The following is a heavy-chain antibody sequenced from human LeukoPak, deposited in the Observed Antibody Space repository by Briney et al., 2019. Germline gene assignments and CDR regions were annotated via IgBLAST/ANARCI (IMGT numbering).Heavy chain of an antibody. CDR3: ARGIVPGWSGPTHY. CDR1: GYTFTVYY. CDR2: IIPIFGTA. J-gene: IGHJ4*02. D-gene: IGHD3-3*01. V-gene: IGHV1-69*05. Sequence: GASVKVSCKASGYTFTVYYMHWVRQAPGQGLEWMGGIIPIFGTANYAQKFQGRVTITTDESTSTAYMELSSLRSEDTAVYYCARGIVPGWSGPTHYWGQGTLVTVSS.